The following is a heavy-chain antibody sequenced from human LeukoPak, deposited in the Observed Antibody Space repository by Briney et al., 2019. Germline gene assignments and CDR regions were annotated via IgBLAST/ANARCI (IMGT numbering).Heavy chain of an antibody. CDR1: GGSFSDDY. J-gene: IGHJ1*01. Sequence: SETLSLTCAVYGGSFSDDYWSWIRQPPGKRLEWIGYIYYSGITNYNPSLKSRVTISVDRSKNQFSLKLSSVTAADTAVYYCARGPRGSRIVVVPKYFQHWGQGTLVTVSS. D-gene: IGHD3-22*01. CDR2: IYYSGIT. V-gene: IGHV4-59*12. CDR3: ARGPRGSRIVVVPKYFQH.